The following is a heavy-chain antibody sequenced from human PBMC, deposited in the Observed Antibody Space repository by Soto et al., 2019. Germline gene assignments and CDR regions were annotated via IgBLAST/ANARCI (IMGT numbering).Heavy chain of an antibody. CDR1: GFTFSSYA. D-gene: IGHD6-19*01. J-gene: IGHJ4*02. V-gene: IGHV3-23*01. CDR2: ISGVFGST. CDR3: AKDPSDSGYFDY. Sequence: GGSLRLSCAASGFTFSSYAMIWVRQAPVKGLEFVSAISGVFGSTYYADSVKGRFTISRYNSKNTLYLQMNSLRAYYTAVYYCAKDPSDSGYFDYWGQGTMVTVSS.